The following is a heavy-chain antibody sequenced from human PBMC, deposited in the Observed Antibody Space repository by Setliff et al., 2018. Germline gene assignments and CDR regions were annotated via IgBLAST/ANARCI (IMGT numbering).Heavy chain of an antibody. CDR2: IYYSGST. J-gene: IGHJ4*02. CDR3: ARALYSYDFDY. Sequence: PSETLSLTCTVSGGSISSYYWSWIRQPPGKGLEWIGYIYYSGSTNYNPSLKSRVTISVDTSKNQFSLKLSSVTAADTAVYYCARALYSYDFDYWGQGTLVTVSS. V-gene: IGHV4-59*01. D-gene: IGHD5-18*01. CDR1: GGSISSYY.